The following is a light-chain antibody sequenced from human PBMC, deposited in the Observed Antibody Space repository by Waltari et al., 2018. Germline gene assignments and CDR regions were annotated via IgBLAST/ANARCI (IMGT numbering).Light chain of an antibody. CDR3: FSYAGSYTYV. Sequence: QSALTQPRSVSGSPGQPVTISFTGTSSDVGRYNYVSWYQQHPGTAPKLMVYDVNKRPLGVPDRFSGSKSGNTASLTISGLQAEDEADDYCFSYAGSYTYVFGTGTKVTV. CDR2: DVN. J-gene: IGLJ1*01. CDR1: SSDVGRYNY. V-gene: IGLV2-11*01.